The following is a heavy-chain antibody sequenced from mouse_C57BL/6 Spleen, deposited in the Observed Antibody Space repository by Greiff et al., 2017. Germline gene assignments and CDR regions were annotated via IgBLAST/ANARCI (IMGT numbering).Heavy chain of an antibody. CDR1: GYTFTSYG. J-gene: IGHJ3*01. CDR3: ASNYSNYGFAY. CDR2: IYPRSGNT. V-gene: IGHV1-81*01. D-gene: IGHD2-5*01. Sequence: VQLQQSGAELARPGASVKLSCKASGYTFTSYGISWVKQRTGQGLEWIGEIYPRSGNTYYNEKFKGKATLTADKSSSTAYMELRSLTSEDSAVYFCASNYSNYGFAYWGQGTLVTVSA.